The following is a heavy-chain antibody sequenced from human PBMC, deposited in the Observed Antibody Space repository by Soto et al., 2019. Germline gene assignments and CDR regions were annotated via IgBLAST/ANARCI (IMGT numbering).Heavy chain of an antibody. Sequence: SETLSLTCAVYGGSFSGYYWSWIRQPPGKGLEWIGEINHSGSTNYNPSLKSRVTISVDTSKNQFSLKLSSVTAADTAVYYCARGPPRRKRITMVRGVIMGWFDPWGQGTLVTVSS. J-gene: IGHJ5*02. CDR1: GGSFSGYY. D-gene: IGHD3-10*01. CDR2: INHSGST. CDR3: ARGPPRRKRITMVRGVIMGWFDP. V-gene: IGHV4-34*01.